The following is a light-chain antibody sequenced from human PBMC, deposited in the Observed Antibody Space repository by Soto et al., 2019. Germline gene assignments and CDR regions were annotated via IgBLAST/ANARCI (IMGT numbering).Light chain of an antibody. J-gene: IGLJ1*01. CDR1: SSDVGSYNR. V-gene: IGLV2-18*02. CDR3: SSYTSSSTYV. CDR2: EVS. Sequence: QSALTQPPSVSGSPGQSVTISCTGASSDVGSYNRVSWYQQFPATAPKLLIYEVSNRPSGVPDRFSGSKSGNTASLTISGLQAEDEADYYCSSYTSSSTYVFGTGTKVNVL.